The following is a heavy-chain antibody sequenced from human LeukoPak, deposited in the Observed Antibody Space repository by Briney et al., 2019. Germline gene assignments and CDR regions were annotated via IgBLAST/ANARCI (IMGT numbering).Heavy chain of an antibody. Sequence: PSQTLSLTCTVSGGSISSGSYYWSWIRQPAGKGLEWIGRIYTSGSTNYNPSLKSRVTISVDTFKNQFSLKLSSVTAADTAVYYCARVAGDSSSWSHFDYWGQGTLVTVSS. J-gene: IGHJ4*02. CDR2: IYTSGST. CDR1: GGSISSGSYY. CDR3: ARVAGDSSSWSHFDY. V-gene: IGHV4-61*02. D-gene: IGHD6-13*01.